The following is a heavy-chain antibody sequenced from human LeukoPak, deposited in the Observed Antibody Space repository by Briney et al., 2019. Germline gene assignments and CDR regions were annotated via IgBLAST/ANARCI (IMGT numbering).Heavy chain of an antibody. CDR2: INPSGGST. CDR3: ASSCNNYYYYYMDV. CDR1: GYTFTSYY. J-gene: IGHJ6*03. V-gene: IGHV1-46*01. D-gene: IGHD2/OR15-2a*01. Sequence: ASVKVSCKASGYTFTSYYMHWVRQAPGQGLEWMGIINPSGGSTSYAQKFQGRVAMTRDMSTSTVYMELSSLRSEDTAVYYCASSCNNYYYYYMDVWGKGTTVTVSS.